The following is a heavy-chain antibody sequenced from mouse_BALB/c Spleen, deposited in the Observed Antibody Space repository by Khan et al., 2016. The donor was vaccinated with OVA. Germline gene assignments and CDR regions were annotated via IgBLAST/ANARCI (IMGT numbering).Heavy chain of an antibody. CDR2: INTNGGST. J-gene: IGHJ4*01. Sequence: EVQLVESGGGLVQPGGSLKLSCTASGFTFSSYGMSWVRQTPDKRLELVATINTNGGSTYYPDSVKGRFTISRDNAKNTLYLQMSSLKSEDTAMYYCSRDHSRYYAMDYWGQGTSVTVSS. CDR3: SRDHSRYYAMDY. V-gene: IGHV5-6-3*01. D-gene: IGHD1-2*01. CDR1: GFTFSSYG.